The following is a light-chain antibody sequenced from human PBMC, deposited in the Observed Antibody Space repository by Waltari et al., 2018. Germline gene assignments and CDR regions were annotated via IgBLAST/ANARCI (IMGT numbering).Light chain of an antibody. V-gene: IGKV3-20*01. CDR3: QQYLRLPVT. Sequence: EIVLTQSPGTLSLSLGERATLSCRASQSVSRGLTWYQQKPGQAPSLLSYGAFTRATGIPDRFSGSGSGTDFSLTISRLEPDDVAVYYCQQYLRLPVTFGQGTTVEI. CDR1: QSVSRG. J-gene: IGKJ1*01. CDR2: GAF.